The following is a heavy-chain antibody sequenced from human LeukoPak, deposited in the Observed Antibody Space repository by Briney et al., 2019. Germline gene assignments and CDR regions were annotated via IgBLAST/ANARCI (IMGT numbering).Heavy chain of an antibody. J-gene: IGHJ4*02. CDR1: GDSLSSGLYY. D-gene: IGHD4-17*01. CDR2: VYYSGST. Sequence: SETLSLTCTVSGDSLSSGLYYWGWIRQPPGKGLTWIGSVYYSGSTLFSASFENRVAMPVDRSKNQFSLKVTAVTAADTAVYFCARNGTVTVTGTKFNYFDYWGQGTLVTVSS. CDR3: ARNGTVTVTGTKFNYFDY. V-gene: IGHV4-39*01.